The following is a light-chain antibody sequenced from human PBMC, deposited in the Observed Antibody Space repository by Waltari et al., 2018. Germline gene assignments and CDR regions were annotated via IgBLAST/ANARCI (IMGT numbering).Light chain of an antibody. CDR1: QSVGSSS. J-gene: IGKJ1*01. CDR2: DGS. CDR3: QQYVTSTRT. Sequence: EIVLTQSPATLSLSPGERATLPCGASQSVGSSSLAWYQQKPGLAPRLLIYDGSSRATGIPDRFSGSGSGTDFTLTISRLEPEDFAVYYCQQYVTSTRTFGQGTKVEIK. V-gene: IGKV3D-20*01.